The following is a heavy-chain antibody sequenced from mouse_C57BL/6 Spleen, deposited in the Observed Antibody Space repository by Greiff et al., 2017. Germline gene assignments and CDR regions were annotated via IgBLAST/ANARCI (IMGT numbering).Heavy chain of an antibody. CDR2: IWSGGST. V-gene: IGHV2-2*01. CDR1: GFSLTSYG. J-gene: IGHJ1*03. CDR3: ARLLLRYWYFDV. D-gene: IGHD1-1*01. Sequence: VQLKQSGPGLVQPSQSLSITCTVSGFSLTSYGVHWVRQSPGKGLEWLGVIWSGGSTDYNAAFISRLSISKDNSKSQVFFKMNSLQADDTAIYYCARLLLRYWYFDVWGTGTTVTVSS.